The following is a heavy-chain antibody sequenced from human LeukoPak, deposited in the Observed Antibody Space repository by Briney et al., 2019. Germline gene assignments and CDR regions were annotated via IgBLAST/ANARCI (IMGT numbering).Heavy chain of an antibody. J-gene: IGHJ4*02. Sequence: ASVKVSCKASGYTFTSYAISWVRQAPGQGLEWMGWISAYNGNTNYAQKLQGRVTMTTDTSTSTAYMELRSLRSDDTAVYYCARDFTWYYGSGSYCDYWGQGTLVTVSS. V-gene: IGHV1-18*01. CDR3: ARDFTWYYGSGSYCDY. CDR2: ISAYNGNT. CDR1: GYTFTSYA. D-gene: IGHD3-10*01.